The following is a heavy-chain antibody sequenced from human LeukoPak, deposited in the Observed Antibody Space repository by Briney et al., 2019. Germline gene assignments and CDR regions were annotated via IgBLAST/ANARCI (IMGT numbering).Heavy chain of an antibody. CDR2: IIPIFGTA. J-gene: IGHJ4*02. CDR1: GGTFSSYA. Sequence: SVKVSFKASGGTFSSYAISWVRQAPGQGLEWMGGIIPIFGTANYAQKFQGRVTITTDESTSTAYMELSSLRSEDTAVYYCATEGIRTRDFDYWGQGTLVTVSS. D-gene: IGHD2-21*01. V-gene: IGHV1-69*05. CDR3: ATEGIRTRDFDY.